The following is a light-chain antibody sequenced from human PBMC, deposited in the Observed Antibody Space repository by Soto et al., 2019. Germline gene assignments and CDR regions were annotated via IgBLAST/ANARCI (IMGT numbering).Light chain of an antibody. J-gene: IGLJ3*02. CDR3: GTWDSSLSGGV. CDR1: SSNIGNNY. V-gene: IGLV1-51*01. CDR2: DNN. Sequence: QSVLTQPPSVSAAPGQKVTISCSGSSSNIGNNYVSWYQQLPGTAPKVLIYDNNKRPSGIPDRFSGSKSGTSATLGITGLQTGDEADYYCGTWDSSLSGGVFGGGTQLTVL.